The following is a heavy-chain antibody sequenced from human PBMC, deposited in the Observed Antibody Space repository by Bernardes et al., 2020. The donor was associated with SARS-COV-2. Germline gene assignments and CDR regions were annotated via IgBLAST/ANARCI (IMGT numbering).Heavy chain of an antibody. D-gene: IGHD6-13*01. CDR3: ARAGMYYYYGMDV. CDR2: IGTAGDT. Sequence: SCAASGFTLRSSDMHWVRQGTGPGLAWVSAIGTAGDTYYPGSVKGRFTISRENAKNSLYLQMNSLRAGDTAVYYCARAGMYYYYGMDVWGQGTTVTVSS. CDR1: GFTLRSSD. V-gene: IGHV3-13*01. J-gene: IGHJ6*02.